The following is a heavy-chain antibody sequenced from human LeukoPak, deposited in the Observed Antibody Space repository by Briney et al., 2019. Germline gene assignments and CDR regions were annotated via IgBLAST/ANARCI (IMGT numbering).Heavy chain of an antibody. V-gene: IGHV3-11*04. CDR3: ARDPSSGWYLKGWFDP. CDR1: GFTFSDYY. J-gene: IGHJ5*02. D-gene: IGHD6-19*01. Sequence: TGGSLRLSCAASGFTFSDYYMSWIRQAPGKGLEWVSCISSSGSTIYYADSVKGRFTISRDNAKNSLYLQMNSLRAEDTAVYYCARDPSSGWYLKGWFDPWGQGTLVTVSS. CDR2: ISSSGSTI.